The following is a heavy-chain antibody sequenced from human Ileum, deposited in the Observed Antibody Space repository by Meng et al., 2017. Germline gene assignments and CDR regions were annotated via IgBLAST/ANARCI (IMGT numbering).Heavy chain of an antibody. J-gene: IGHJ4*02. V-gene: IGHV4-34*01. D-gene: IGHD3-16*01. CDR2: INHSGST. CDR3: ARGGGRYGPDFDY. Sequence: QWGRVLYMSPNTLSLTFAIYWWSYVGYDCSRIRQPPGKGLEWIWEINHSGSTNYNPPLKSRVTISVDTSKNQFSLKLSSVTAADTAVYYCARGGGRYGPDFDYWGQGTLVTVSS. CDR1: WWSYVGYD.